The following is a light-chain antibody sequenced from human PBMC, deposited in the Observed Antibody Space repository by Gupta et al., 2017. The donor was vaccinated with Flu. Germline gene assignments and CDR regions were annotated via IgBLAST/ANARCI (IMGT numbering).Light chain of an antibody. Sequence: QSSLTHPRSEAGSPGPSVTISFTGTSSDVGGYNYVSWYQQHSGKAPNLLIYDVTNRPPGIPDRFSGSKSGNTASLTVSGLQAEDEADYDCSSYAGSSSLLFGGGTKLTVL. CDR1: SSDVGGYNY. CDR2: DVT. V-gene: IGLV2-8*01. CDR3: SSYAGSSSLL. J-gene: IGLJ2*01.